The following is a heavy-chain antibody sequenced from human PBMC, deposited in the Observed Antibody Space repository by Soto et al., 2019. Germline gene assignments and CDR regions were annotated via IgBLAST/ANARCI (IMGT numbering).Heavy chain of an antibody. CDR3: AIGPRNSWTCDF. V-gene: IGHV1-69*01. CDR1: GGTFSNYA. J-gene: IGHJ4*02. Sequence: QVQVVQSGAEVKKPGSSVKVSCKASGGTFSNYAISWVRQAPGHGLEWVGGIIPLTETPVYAQTVQGRLTIPADEITRAAYMELSSLRSDDTAVYYCAIGPRNSWTCDFWGQGTLVTVSS. CDR2: IIPLTETP. D-gene: IGHD6-13*01.